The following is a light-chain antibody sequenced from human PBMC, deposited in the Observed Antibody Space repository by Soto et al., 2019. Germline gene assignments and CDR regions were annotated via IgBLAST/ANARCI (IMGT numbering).Light chain of an antibody. CDR2: GAS. V-gene: IGKV3D-20*02. Sequence: EIVLTQSPGTLSLSPGERATLSCRASQSVSSNYLAWYQQKPGQAPRLLIYGASSRATGIPDRFSGSGSGTDFTLTISSLEPEDFAVYYCQQRSNWPPTFGQGTKVDIK. J-gene: IGKJ1*01. CDR3: QQRSNWPPT. CDR1: QSVSSNY.